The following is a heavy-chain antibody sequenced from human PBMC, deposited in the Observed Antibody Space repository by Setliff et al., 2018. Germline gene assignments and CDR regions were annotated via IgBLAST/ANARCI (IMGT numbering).Heavy chain of an antibody. D-gene: IGHD3-22*01. CDR1: GGTFSSYA. V-gene: IGHV1-18*01. CDR2: ISAYNGAT. CDR3: ARDVFPYHYEGAFDI. Sequence: ASVKVSCKASGGTFSSYAISWVRQAPGQGLEWMGWISAYNGATNYAQKFQGRVTMTTDRSTKTGYMDMSSLRSEDTAVYYCARDVFPYHYEGAFDIWGQGTMVTVSS. J-gene: IGHJ3*02.